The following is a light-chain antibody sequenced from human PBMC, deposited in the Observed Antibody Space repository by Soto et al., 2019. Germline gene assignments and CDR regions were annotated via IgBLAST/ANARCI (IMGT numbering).Light chain of an antibody. J-gene: IGKJ1*01. CDR2: KAS. CDR1: QSISSW. CDR3: QHYNSYSEA. Sequence: DLPMTQSPSSLSASVGDRFTITCVASQSISSWLAWYQQKPGKAPKLLIYKASTLKSGVPSRFSGSGSGTEFTLTISSLQPDDFATYYCQHYNSYSEAFGQGTKVAIK. V-gene: IGKV1-5*03.